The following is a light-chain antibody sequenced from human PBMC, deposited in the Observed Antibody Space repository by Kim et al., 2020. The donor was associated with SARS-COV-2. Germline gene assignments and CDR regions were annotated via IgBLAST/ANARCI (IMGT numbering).Light chain of an antibody. V-gene: IGKV3-15*01. Sequence: YAGDRVTRSCRASQCISSKLAWYQQKPCQAPRLLISGASPRATNIPSRFSGSGSGREFTLTITTLQSEDFAIYYCQQYSDWRPITFGQGTRLEI. CDR2: GAS. CDR3: QQYSDWRPIT. J-gene: IGKJ5*01. CDR1: QCISSK.